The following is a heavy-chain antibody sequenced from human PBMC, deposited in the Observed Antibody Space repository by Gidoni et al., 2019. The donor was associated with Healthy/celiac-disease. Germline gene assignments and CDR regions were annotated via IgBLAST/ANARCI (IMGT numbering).Heavy chain of an antibody. V-gene: IGHV3-7*01. CDR2: IKQDGSEK. J-gene: IGHJ3*02. CDR1: GFTFSSYW. D-gene: IGHD3-22*01. Sequence: EVQLVESGGGLVQPGGSLSLSCAASGFTFSSYWMSWVRQAPGKGLEWVANIKQDGSEKYYVDSVKGRFTISRDNAKNSLYLQMNSLRAEDTAVYYCARAPPPPYDSSGYLWRYFAFDIWGQGTMVTVSS. CDR3: ARAPPPPYDSSGYLWRYFAFDI.